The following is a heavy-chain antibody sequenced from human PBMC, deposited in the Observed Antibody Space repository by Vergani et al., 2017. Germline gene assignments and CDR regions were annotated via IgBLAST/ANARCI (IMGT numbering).Heavy chain of an antibody. J-gene: IGHJ4*02. CDR2: IGTAGDT. CDR1: GFTFSSYD. Sequence: EVQLVESGGGLVQPGGSLRLSCAASGFTFSSYDMHWVRHATGKGLEWVSAIGTAGDTYYPGSVKGRFTISRENAKNSLYLQMNSLRAGDTAIYYCARAGATTVGDPPGYWGQGTLVTVS. D-gene: IGHD4-23*01. CDR3: ARAGATTVGDPPGY. V-gene: IGHV3-13*01.